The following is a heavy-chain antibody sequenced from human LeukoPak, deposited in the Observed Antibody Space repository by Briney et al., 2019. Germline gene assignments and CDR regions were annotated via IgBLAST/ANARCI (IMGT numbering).Heavy chain of an antibody. V-gene: IGHV3-30*02. CDR1: GFTFSTYG. Sequence: PGGSLRLSCAASGFTFSTYGMHWLRQAPGKGPESVALIRHDGSETYHAESVKGRFTISRDDSKNTFYLQMNSLRAEDTAVYYCAKDSSGWYRSLGYWGQGTLVTVSS. CDR3: AKDSSGWYRSLGY. D-gene: IGHD6-19*01. CDR2: IRHDGSET. J-gene: IGHJ4*02.